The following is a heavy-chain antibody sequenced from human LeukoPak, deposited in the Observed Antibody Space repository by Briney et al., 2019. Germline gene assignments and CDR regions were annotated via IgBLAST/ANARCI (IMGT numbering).Heavy chain of an antibody. V-gene: IGHV4-31*03. CDR3: ASLRSDSSGYYNLRIDY. D-gene: IGHD3-22*01. Sequence: EASETLSLTCTVSGVSISSGGYYWSWIRQHPGKGLVWIGYIYYSGSTYYNPSLKSRVTISVDTSKNQFSLKLSSVTAADTAVYYCASLRSDSSGYYNLRIDYWGQGTLVTVSS. CDR2: IYYSGST. J-gene: IGHJ4*02. CDR1: GVSISSGGYY.